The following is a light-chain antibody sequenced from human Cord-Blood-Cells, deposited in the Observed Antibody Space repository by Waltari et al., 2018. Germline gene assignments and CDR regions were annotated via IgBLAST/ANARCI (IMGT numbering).Light chain of an antibody. CDR2: SNN. Sequence: QSVLTQPTSASGTPGQRVTHSCSGSSSNIGSNTVNWYQQRPGTAPKLLIYSNNQRPSGVPDRFSGSKSGTSASLAISGLQSEDEADYYCAAWDDSLNGWVFGGGTKLTVL. J-gene: IGLJ3*02. CDR3: AAWDDSLNGWV. V-gene: IGLV1-44*01. CDR1: SSNIGSNT.